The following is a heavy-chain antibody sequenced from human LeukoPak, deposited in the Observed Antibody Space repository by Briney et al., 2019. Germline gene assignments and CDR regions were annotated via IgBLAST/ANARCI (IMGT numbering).Heavy chain of an antibody. V-gene: IGHV1-46*01. Sequence: ASVKASCKASGYTLTSYYMHWVRQAPGQGLEWMGIINPSGGSTSYAQKFQGRVTMTGDTSTSTVYMELSSLRSEDTAVYYCARAPSATDILTGYYIYWFDPWGQGTLVTVSS. CDR1: GYTLTSYY. CDR3: ARAPSATDILTGYYIYWFDP. J-gene: IGHJ5*02. CDR2: INPSGGST. D-gene: IGHD3-9*01.